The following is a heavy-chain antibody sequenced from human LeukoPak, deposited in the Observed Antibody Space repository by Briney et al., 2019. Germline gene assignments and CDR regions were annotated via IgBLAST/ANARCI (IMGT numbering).Heavy chain of an antibody. D-gene: IGHD3-3*01. CDR1: GFIFSSHG. V-gene: IGHV3-23*01. CDR2: ISPSGDIT. J-gene: IGHJ6*03. CDR3: ARGATYYDFWSGYLNYYYYYMDV. Sequence: GGSLRLSCAASGFIFSSHGMNWVRQAPGKGLEWVSGISPSGDITYYADSVKGRFTISRDNAKNSLYLQMNSLRAEDTAVYYCARGATYYDFWSGYLNYYYYYMDVWGKGTTVTVSS.